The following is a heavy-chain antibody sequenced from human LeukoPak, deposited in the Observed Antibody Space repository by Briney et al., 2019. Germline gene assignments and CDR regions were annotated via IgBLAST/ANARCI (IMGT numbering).Heavy chain of an antibody. Sequence: SETLSLTCTVSGDPISSYYLNWIRQPAGKGLEWIGRIDISGSTNYNPSLKSRLTMSIDTSKNQFSRKLNSVTAADTAVYYCARSYSSSWYNLLGFWGQGTLVTVSS. CDR3: ARSYSSSWYNLLGF. V-gene: IGHV4-4*07. CDR2: IDISGST. CDR1: GDPISSYY. J-gene: IGHJ5*01. D-gene: IGHD6-13*01.